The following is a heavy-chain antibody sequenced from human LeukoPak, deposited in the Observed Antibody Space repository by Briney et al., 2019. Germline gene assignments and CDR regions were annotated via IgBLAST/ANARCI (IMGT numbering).Heavy chain of an antibody. CDR2: TSAYNGNT. D-gene: IGHD2-2*01. Sequence: ASVKVSCKASGYTFTSYGISWVRQAPGQGLEWTGWTSAYNGNTNYAQKLQGRVTMTTDTSTSTAYMELRSLRSDDTAVYYCARDCSSTSCYVVGSFDYWGQGTLVTVSS. V-gene: IGHV1-18*01. CDR1: GYTFTSYG. J-gene: IGHJ4*02. CDR3: ARDCSSTSCYVVGSFDY.